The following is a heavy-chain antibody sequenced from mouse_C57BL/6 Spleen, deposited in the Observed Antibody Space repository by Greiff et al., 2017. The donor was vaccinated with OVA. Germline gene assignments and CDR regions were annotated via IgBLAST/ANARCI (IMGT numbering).Heavy chain of an antibody. Sequence: EVQVVESGEGLVKPGGSLKLSCAASGFTFSSYAMSWVRQTPEKRLEWVAYISSGGDYIYYADTVKGRFTISRDNARNTLYLQMSSLKSEDTAMYYCTTLWLRRGYFDVWGTGTTVTVSS. V-gene: IGHV5-9-1*02. CDR3: TTLWLRRGYFDV. CDR1: GFTFSSYA. J-gene: IGHJ1*03. D-gene: IGHD2-2*01. CDR2: ISSGGDYI.